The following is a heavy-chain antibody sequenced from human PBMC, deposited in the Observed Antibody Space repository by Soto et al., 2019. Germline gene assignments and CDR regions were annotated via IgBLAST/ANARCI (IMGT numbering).Heavy chain of an antibody. CDR2: ISGSGSTI. D-gene: IGHD3-10*01. V-gene: IGHV3-48*03. CDR1: GFSFSVYD. J-gene: IGHJ3*01. CDR3: ARARARSYPHLDGFDV. Sequence: EMQLAESGGGTVQAGGSLRLSCAVTGFSFSVYDMNWVRQAPGKGLEWISHISGSGSTIYYSDSVKGRFTISRDNAKSALFLQMTDLRIEDAAVYFCARARARSYPHLDGFDVWGQGAVVAVSS.